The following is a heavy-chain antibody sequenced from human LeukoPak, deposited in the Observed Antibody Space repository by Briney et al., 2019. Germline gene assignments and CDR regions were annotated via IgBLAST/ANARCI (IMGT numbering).Heavy chain of an antibody. CDR1: GGSISSNTYY. D-gene: IGHD3-16*01. CDR2: IYYSGST. Sequence: PSETLCLTCTVSGGSISSNTYYWGWIRQPPGKGLEWIGSIYYSGSTYYNPSLKSRVTVSVDTSKNQFSLKLSSVTAADTAVYYCARSPLITFGGANSYFDYCSQRTLVTVSS. V-gene: IGHV4-39*01. CDR3: ARSPLITFGGANSYFDY. J-gene: IGHJ4*02.